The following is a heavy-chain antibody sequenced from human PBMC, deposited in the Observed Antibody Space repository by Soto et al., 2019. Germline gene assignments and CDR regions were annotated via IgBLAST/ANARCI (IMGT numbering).Heavy chain of an antibody. D-gene: IGHD2-2*01. CDR2: INPNSGGT. CDR3: ARVVPENWFDP. V-gene: IGHV1-2*02. J-gene: IGHJ5*02. CDR1: RYTFTGYY. Sequence: ASVKVSCKGSRYTFTGYYMHWVRQAPGQGLEWMGWINPNSGGTNYAQKFQGRVTMTRDTSISTAYMELSRLRSDDTAVYYCARVVPENWFDPWGQGTLVTVSS.